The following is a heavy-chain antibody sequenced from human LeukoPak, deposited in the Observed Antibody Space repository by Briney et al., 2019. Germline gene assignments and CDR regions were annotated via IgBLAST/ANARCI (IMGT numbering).Heavy chain of an antibody. J-gene: IGHJ6*02. Sequence: PGRSLTLSSAASGFSLSSHWMTWVRQVPGRGPEWVANVNRDGSETYYLDSVKGRFTIAKDNAKNSLYLQMNSLRAEDTALYHCARNNGMDVWGQGATVIVSS. CDR3: ARNNGMDV. CDR2: VNRDGSET. V-gene: IGHV3-7*03. CDR1: GFSLSSHW.